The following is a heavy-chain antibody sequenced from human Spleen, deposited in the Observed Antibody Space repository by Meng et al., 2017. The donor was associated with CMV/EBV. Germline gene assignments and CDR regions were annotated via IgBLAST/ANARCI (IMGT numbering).Heavy chain of an antibody. CDR1: YTFTDYY. V-gene: IGHV1-69-2*01. CDR3: ASPLGFCSSATCYSGDY. J-gene: IGHJ4*02. CDR2: IDPSDGET. Sequence: YTFTDYYMHWVQQTPGKGLEWMGLIDPSDGETIYAKNFQGRVTITADRSTDTVYMELTSLRSEDTAMYFCASPLGFCSSATCYSGDYWGQGTLVTVSS. D-gene: IGHD2-15*01.